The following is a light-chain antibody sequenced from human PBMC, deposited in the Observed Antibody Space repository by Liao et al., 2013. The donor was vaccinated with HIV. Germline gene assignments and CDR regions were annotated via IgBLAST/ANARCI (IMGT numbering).Light chain of an antibody. V-gene: IGLV3-1*01. Sequence: SYELTQPPSVSVSPGQTASIPCSGDELGDKYACWYQQKPGQSPVLVIYQDAKRPSGIPERFSGSKSGNTATLTISGTQAMDEADYYCQAWDSSTVVFGGGTKLTVL. CDR3: QAWDSSTVV. CDR2: QDA. J-gene: IGLJ2*01. CDR1: ELGDKY.